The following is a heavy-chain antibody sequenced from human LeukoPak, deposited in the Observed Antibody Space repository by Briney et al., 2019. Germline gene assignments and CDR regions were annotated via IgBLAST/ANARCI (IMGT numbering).Heavy chain of an antibody. CDR3: AREMATVVTYGSAFDI. V-gene: IGHV3-11*04. CDR1: GFTFSDYY. D-gene: IGHD4-23*01. Sequence: GGSLRLSCAASGFTFSDYYMSWIRQAPGKGLEWVSYISSSGSTIYYADSVKGRFTISRDNAKNSLYLQMNSLRAEDTAVYYCAREMATVVTYGSAFDIRGQGTMVTVSS. J-gene: IGHJ3*02. CDR2: ISSSGSTI.